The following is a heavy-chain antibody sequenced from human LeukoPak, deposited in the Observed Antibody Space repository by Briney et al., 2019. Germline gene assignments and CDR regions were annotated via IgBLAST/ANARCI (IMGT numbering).Heavy chain of an antibody. D-gene: IGHD6-13*01. V-gene: IGHV3-21*01. CDR3: ARTANFAAGYYIDY. Sequence: GGSLRLSCAASGFTFSSYTMNWVRQAPGKGVEWVSSISGSSRHKYYADSVKGRFTISRDNAENSLYLQMNSLRAEDTAVYYCARTANFAAGYYIDYWGQGTLVTVSS. CDR1: GFTFSSYT. J-gene: IGHJ4*02. CDR2: ISGSSRHK.